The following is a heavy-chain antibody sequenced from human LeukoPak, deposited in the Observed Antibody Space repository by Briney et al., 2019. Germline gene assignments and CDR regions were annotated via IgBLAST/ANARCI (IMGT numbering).Heavy chain of an antibody. V-gene: IGHV3-30-3*01. CDR1: GFTFSSYA. CDR3: ARGPPYYDFWSGYRPEYYFDY. Sequence: GGSLRLSCAASGFTFSSYAMHWVRQAPGKGLEWVAVISYDGSNKYYADSVKGRFTISRDNSKNTLYLQMNSLRAEDTAVYYCARGPPYYDFWSGYRPEYYFDYWGQGTLVTVSS. CDR2: ISYDGSNK. D-gene: IGHD3-3*01. J-gene: IGHJ4*02.